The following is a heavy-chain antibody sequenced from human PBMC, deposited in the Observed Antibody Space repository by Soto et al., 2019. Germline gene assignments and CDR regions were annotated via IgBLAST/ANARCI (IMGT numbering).Heavy chain of an antibody. CDR3: ARLGGYVSVGYYYLWDS. V-gene: IGHV4-39*01. J-gene: IGHJ4*02. CDR2: INHSGST. Sequence: PSETLSLTCRVSDGSMNSDSSYWGWIRQPPGKGLEWIGVINHSGSTYHNLSLKGRVTMSVDASRNQFSLKLTSMTAADTAVYYCARLGGYVSVGYYYLWDSWGQGTLVTASS. D-gene: IGHD3-22*01. CDR1: DGSMNSDSSY.